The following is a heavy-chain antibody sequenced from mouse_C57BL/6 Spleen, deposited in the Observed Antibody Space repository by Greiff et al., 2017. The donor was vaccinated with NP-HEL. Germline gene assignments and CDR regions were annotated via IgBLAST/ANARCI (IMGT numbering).Heavy chain of an antibody. D-gene: IGHD1-1*01. CDR3: TYGSEDYYYAMDY. J-gene: IGHJ4*01. CDR2: IDPETGGT. CDR1: GYTFTDYE. V-gene: IGHV1-15*01. Sequence: LVESGAELVRPGASVTLSCKASGYTFTDYEMHWVKQTPVHGLEWIGAIDPETGGTAYNQKFKGKAILTADKSSSTAYMELRSLTSEDSAVYYCTYGSEDYYYAMDYWGQGTSVTVSS.